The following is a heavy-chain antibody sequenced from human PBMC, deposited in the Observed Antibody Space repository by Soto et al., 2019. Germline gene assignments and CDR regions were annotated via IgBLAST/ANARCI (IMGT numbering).Heavy chain of an antibody. J-gene: IGHJ5*02. V-gene: IGHV3-23*01. CDR2: ISGGGDAT. D-gene: IGHD2-15*01. Sequence: GGSLRLSCTASRFAFSSYAMSWVRQAPGKGLEWVSAISGGGDATFYADSLRGRFTISRDNSMNTLYLQVNSLRVEDTAVYYCAKGFSCSRPYNWFGPWGQGTLVTVSS. CDR1: RFAFSSYA. CDR3: AKGFSCSRPYNWFGP.